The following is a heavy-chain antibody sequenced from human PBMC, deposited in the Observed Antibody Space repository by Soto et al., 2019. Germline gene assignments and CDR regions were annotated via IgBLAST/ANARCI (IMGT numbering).Heavy chain of an antibody. CDR2: MNPSSGNT. CDR1: GYTFTSYD. CDR3: ARLARITIVRGVHRGWFDP. D-gene: IGHD3-10*01. J-gene: IGHJ5*02. Sequence: QVQLVQSGAEVKKPGASVKVSCKASGYTFTSYDINWVRQATGQGLEWMGWMNPSSGNTGYAQKCHGHVTITRNTSISTAYMDLSSRRSEDTAVYYCARLARITIVRGVHRGWFDPWVQGTLVTVSS. V-gene: IGHV1-8*01.